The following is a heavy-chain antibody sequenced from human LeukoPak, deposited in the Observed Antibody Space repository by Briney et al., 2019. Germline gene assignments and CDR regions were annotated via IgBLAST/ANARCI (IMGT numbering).Heavy chain of an antibody. CDR3: ARAGNTRFDY. J-gene: IGHJ4*02. CDR1: GFTFSSYS. Sequence: GGSLRLSCAASGFTFSSYSMNWVRQAPGKGLEWVSSISTSSSYINYADSVKGRFTISRDNAKNSLYLQMNSLRAEDTAVYYCARAGNTRFDYWGQGTLVTVSS. V-gene: IGHV3-21*01. CDR2: ISTSSSYI. D-gene: IGHD2/OR15-2a*01.